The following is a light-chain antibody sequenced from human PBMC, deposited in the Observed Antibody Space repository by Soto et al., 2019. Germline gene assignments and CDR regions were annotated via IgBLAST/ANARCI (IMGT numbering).Light chain of an antibody. CDR1: SSDNGGKND. J-gene: IGLJ1*01. CDR2: DVT. CDR3: NSYTNLFTVRAV. Sequence: QSVLTQPASVSGSPGQSITISCTGSSSDNGGKNDVSWYQQHPGKAPKLIIYDVTSRPSGVSNRFSGSKSGNTASLTISGLQAEDEADYYCNSYTNLFTVRAVFGTGTKLTVL. V-gene: IGLV2-14*01.